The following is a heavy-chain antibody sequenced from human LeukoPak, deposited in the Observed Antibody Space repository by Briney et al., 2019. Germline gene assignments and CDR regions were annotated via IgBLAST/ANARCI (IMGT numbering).Heavy chain of an antibody. CDR1: GFTFSSYW. CDR3: ARDPVEWELLLDY. Sequence: GGSLRLSCAASGFTFSSYWMGWVRQAPGKRLEWVANMNIDGSEKYYADSAKGRFTISRDNARNPVYLQMNSLRVEDTAVYYCARDPVEWELLLDYWGQGALVTVSS. V-gene: IGHV3-7*01. CDR2: MNIDGSEK. D-gene: IGHD1-26*01. J-gene: IGHJ4*02.